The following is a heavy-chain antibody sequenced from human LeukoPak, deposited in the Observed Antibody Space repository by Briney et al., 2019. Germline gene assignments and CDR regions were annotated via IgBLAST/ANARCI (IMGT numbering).Heavy chain of an antibody. D-gene: IGHD6-6*01. V-gene: IGHV3-21*01. CDR2: ISSSSTYI. Sequence: PGGSLRLSCAASGFTFSSYSMNWIRQAPGKGLEWVSSISSSSTYIYYVDSVKGRFTISRDNAKNSLHLQMNSLRAEDTAVYYCARDGYSTSSFDFWGQGALVTVSS. J-gene: IGHJ4*02. CDR1: GFTFSSYS. CDR3: ARDGYSTSSFDF.